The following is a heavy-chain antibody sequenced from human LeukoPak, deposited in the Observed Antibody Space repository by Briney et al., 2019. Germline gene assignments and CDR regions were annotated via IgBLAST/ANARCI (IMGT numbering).Heavy chain of an antibody. CDR2: ISGYNYKT. D-gene: IGHD3-3*01. CDR1: GYTLSSYG. J-gene: IGHJ3*02. CDR3: ARDHEGSPFWRDAFDI. V-gene: IGHV1-18*04. Sequence: GASVKVSCKASGYTLSSYGISWLRQAPGQGLEWIGWISGYNYKTKYAQTFQGRVAMTIDTSTKTVSMELRILRSDDTAVYYCARDHEGSPFWRDAFDIWGQGAMVTVSS.